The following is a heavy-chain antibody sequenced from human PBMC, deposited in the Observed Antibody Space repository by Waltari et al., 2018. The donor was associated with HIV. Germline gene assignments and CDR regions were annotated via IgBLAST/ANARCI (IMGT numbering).Heavy chain of an antibody. CDR3: AREFKEQWLVVTGY. J-gene: IGHJ4*02. V-gene: IGHV1-2*02. Sequence: SCKASGYTFTGYYMHWVRQAPGQGLEWMGWINPNSGGTNYAQKFQGRVTMTRDTSISTAYMELSRLRSDDTAVYYCAREFKEQWLVVTGYWGQGTLVTVSS. D-gene: IGHD6-19*01. CDR1: GYTFTGYY. CDR2: INPNSGGT.